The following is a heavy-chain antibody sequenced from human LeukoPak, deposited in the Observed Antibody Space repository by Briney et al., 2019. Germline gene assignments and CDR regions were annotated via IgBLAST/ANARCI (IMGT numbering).Heavy chain of an antibody. V-gene: IGHV1-69*13. D-gene: IGHD6-19*01. Sequence: ASVKVSCKASGGTFSSYAISWVRQAPGQGLEWMGGIIPIFGTANYAQKFQGRVTITADESTSTAYMELSSLRSEDTAVYYCARGGRVAGPFDYWGQGTLVTVSS. CDR2: IIPIFGTA. CDR3: ARGGRVAGPFDY. J-gene: IGHJ4*02. CDR1: GGTFSSYA.